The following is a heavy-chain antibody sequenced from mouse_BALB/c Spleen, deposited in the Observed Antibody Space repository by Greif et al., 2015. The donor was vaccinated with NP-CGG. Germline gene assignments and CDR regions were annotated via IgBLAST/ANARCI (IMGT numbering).Heavy chain of an antibody. CDR3: TRVSMIMPFDY. V-gene: IGHV1-5*01. CDR2: IYPGNSDT. Sequence: EVQGVESGTVLARPGASVKMSCKASGYSFTSYWMHWVKQRPGQGLEWIGAIYPGNSDTSYNQKFKGKAKLTAVTSASTAYMELSSLTNEDSAVYYCTRVSMIMPFDYWGQGTTLTVSS. D-gene: IGHD2-4*01. CDR1: GYSFTSYW. J-gene: IGHJ2*01.